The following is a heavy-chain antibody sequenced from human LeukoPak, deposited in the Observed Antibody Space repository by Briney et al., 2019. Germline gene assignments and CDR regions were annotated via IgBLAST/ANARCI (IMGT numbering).Heavy chain of an antibody. D-gene: IGHD4-17*01. V-gene: IGHV3-74*01. CDR1: GFTYSDYW. CDR3: AREGALGYGHYTYDY. J-gene: IGHJ4*02. CDR2: INSDGRNI. Sequence: GGSLRLSCAASGFTYSDYWMHWVRQAPGKGLVWVSRINSDGRNIRYADSVKGRFTISRDNAKNTLYLQMNSLTPEDTAVYYCAREGALGYGHYTYDYWGQGTLVTVSS.